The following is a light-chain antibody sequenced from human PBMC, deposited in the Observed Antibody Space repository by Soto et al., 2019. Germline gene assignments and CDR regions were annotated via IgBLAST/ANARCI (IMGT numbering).Light chain of an antibody. CDR2: AVS. Sequence: QTVLAEPPGVSLSTGQSITISWIGTSSDIGSYNHVALYQQFPGKSPKLMIYAVSDRPSGVSDRFSGSNSGITASLTISGLQTDDEADYYCISYTDRQAYLFGTGTNVTVL. CDR1: SSDIGSYNH. J-gene: IGLJ1*01. CDR3: ISYTDRQAYL. V-gene: IGLV2-14*03.